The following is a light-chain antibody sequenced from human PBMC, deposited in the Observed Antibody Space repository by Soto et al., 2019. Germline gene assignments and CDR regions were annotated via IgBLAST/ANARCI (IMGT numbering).Light chain of an antibody. CDR2: AAS. CDR3: QQSYSTPH. J-gene: IGKJ2*01. Sequence: DIQMTQSPSSLSASVGDRVTITCRASQSISSYLNWYQQKPGKAPKLLIYAASSLQSGVLSRFSGSGSGTDFTLTISSLQPEDFATYYCQQSYSTPHFGQGTKLEIK. V-gene: IGKV1-39*01. CDR1: QSISSY.